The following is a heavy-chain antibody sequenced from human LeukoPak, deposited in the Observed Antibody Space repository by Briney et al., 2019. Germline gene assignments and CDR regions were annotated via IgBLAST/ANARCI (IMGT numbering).Heavy chain of an antibody. D-gene: IGHD3-10*01. Sequence: GASVKVSCKASGYTFTSYDINWVRQATGQGLEWMGWMNPNSGNTGYAQKFQGRVTMTRNTSISTAYMELSSLRSEDTAVHYCARGITMVRGAPSAYWGQGTLVTVSS. CDR2: MNPNSGNT. CDR1: GYTFTSYD. J-gene: IGHJ4*02. CDR3: ARGITMVRGAPSAY. V-gene: IGHV1-8*01.